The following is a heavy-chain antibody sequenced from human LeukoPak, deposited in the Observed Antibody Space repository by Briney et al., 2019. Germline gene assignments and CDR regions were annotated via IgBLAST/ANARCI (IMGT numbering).Heavy chain of an antibody. V-gene: IGHV1-2*02. Sequence: ASVRVSCKASGYIFTGYYMHWVGQAPGQGLEWMGWINPNSGGTNNAQKFQGRVTMTRDTSISTAYMELSRLRSDDTAVYYCARSDYYYYYMDVWGKGTTVTVSS. CDR2: INPNSGGT. CDR3: ARSDYYYYYMDV. CDR1: GYIFTGYY. J-gene: IGHJ6*03.